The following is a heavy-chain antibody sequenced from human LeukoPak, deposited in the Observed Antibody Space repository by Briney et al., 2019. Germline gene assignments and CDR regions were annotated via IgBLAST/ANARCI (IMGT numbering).Heavy chain of an antibody. CDR2: ISSSSSYI. V-gene: IGHV3-21*01. Sequence: GGSLRLSCAASGFTFSSYSMNWVRQAPGKGLEWVSSISSSSSYIYYADSVKGRFTISRDNAKNSLYLQMNSLRAEDTAVYYCARDRDYLYGMDVWGQGTTVTVSS. CDR1: GFTFSSYS. J-gene: IGHJ6*02. CDR3: ARDRDYLYGMDV.